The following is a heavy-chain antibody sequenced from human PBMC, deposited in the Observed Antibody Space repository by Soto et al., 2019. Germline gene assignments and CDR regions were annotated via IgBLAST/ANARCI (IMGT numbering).Heavy chain of an antibody. CDR2: INAANGAT. D-gene: IGHD5-12*01. CDR3: ARVSFETSGFADY. V-gene: IGHV1-3*01. Sequence: QVQFVQSGAEVKKPGASVKVSCKASGYTFTAYTIHWVRQAPGQSLEWMGWINAANGATKYSEKFQGRVTITRDTSARTAYMDLSSLSSKDTAVYFCARVSFETSGFADYWVQGTLVTVSS. CDR1: GYTFTAYT. J-gene: IGHJ4*02.